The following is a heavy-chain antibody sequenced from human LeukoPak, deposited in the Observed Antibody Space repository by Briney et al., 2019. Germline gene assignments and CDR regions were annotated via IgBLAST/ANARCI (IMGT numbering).Heavy chain of an antibody. CDR1: GFTFSSYA. Sequence: GGSLRLSCAASGFTFSSYAMSWVRQAPGEGLEWVSVIYRGAGTYYADSVKGRFTISRDNSKNTLYLQMQNVRAEDAAVYYCARDASGPAYWGQGTLVTVSS. CDR3: ARDASGPAY. D-gene: IGHD5-12*01. CDR2: IYRGAGT. V-gene: IGHV3-23*03. J-gene: IGHJ4*01.